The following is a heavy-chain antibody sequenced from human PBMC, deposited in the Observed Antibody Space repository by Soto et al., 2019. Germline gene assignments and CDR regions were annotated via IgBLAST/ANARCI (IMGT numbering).Heavy chain of an antibody. CDR3: AREADILNWFDP. J-gene: IGHJ5*02. D-gene: IGHD3-9*01. CDR2: IKQDGSEK. Sequence: GSLRLSCAASGFTFDDYGMTWVRQAPGKGLERVANIKQDGSEKYYVDSVKGRFTISRDNAKNSLYLQMNSLRAEDTAVYYCAREADILNWFDPWGQGTLVTVSS. CDR1: GFTFDDYG. V-gene: IGHV3-7*01.